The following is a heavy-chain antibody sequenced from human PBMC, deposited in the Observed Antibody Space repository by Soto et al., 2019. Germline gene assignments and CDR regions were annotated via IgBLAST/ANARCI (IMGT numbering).Heavy chain of an antibody. V-gene: IGHV3-30-3*01. CDR2: ISYDGSNK. CDR1: GFTFSSYA. Sequence: QVQLVESGGGVVQPGRSLRLSCAASGFTFSSYAMHWVRQAPGKGLEWVAVISYDGSNKYYADSVKGRFTISRDNSKNTLYLQMNSLRAEDTAVYYCARGTGSGIYFDYWGQGTLVTVSS. CDR3: ARGTGSGIYFDY. J-gene: IGHJ4*02. D-gene: IGHD1-26*01.